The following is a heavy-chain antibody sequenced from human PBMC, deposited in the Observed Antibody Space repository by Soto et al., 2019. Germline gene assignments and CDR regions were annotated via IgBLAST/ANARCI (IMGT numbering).Heavy chain of an antibody. V-gene: IGHV4-30-4*01. J-gene: IGHJ4*02. CDR1: GASISRGDYF. CDR3: AREKGYISGPKNFDY. CDR2: IYDSGSF. D-gene: IGHD5-12*01. Sequence: SETRSLTCTVSGASISRGDYFWIWIRQSPGKGLEWIGYIYDSGSFYYNPSLKSRVSMSVDTSKNQFSLKLRSVTAADTAVYYCAREKGYISGPKNFDYWGQGTLVTVSS.